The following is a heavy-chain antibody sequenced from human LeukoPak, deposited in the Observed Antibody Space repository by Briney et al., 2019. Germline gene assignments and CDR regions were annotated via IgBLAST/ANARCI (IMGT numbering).Heavy chain of an antibody. CDR3: ARSYCSSTSCSGISNFDY. CDR2: IYYSGST. J-gene: IGHJ4*02. Sequence: PSETLSLTCSVSGGSISSSSYYWGWIRQPPGKGLEWIGSIYYSGSTYYNPSLKSRVTISVDTSKNQFSLKLSSVTTADTAVYYCARSYCSSTSCSGISNFDYWGQGTLVTVSS. CDR1: GGSISSSSYY. D-gene: IGHD2-2*01. V-gene: IGHV4-39*01.